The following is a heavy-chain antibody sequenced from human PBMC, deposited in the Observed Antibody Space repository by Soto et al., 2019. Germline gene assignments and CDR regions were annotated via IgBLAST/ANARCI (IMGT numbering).Heavy chain of an antibody. CDR1: GGTFSSYA. V-gene: IGHV1-69*01. J-gene: IGHJ6*02. Sequence: QVQLVQSGAEVKKPGSSVKVSCKASGGTFSSYAISWVRQAPGQGLEWMGGIIPIFGTANYAQKLQGRVTITADESTSTAYMELSSLRSEDTAVYYCARGRIAARSYYYYYGMDVWGQGTTVTVSS. D-gene: IGHD6-6*01. CDR3: ARGRIAARSYYYYYGMDV. CDR2: IIPIFGTA.